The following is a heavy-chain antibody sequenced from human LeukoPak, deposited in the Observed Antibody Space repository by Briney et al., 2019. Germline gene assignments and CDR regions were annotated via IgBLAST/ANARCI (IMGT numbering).Heavy chain of an antibody. CDR3: ARDLYYYDSSGYKNWFDP. Sequence: GGSLRLSCAASGFSFSTYWMTWVRQAPGKGLEWVANIKGDESEEYHADSVMGRFTISRDNAKNSLYLQMNSLRAEDTAVYYCARDLYYYDSSGYKNWFDPWGQGTLVTVSS. CDR2: IKGDESEE. CDR1: GFSFSTYW. D-gene: IGHD3-22*01. V-gene: IGHV3-7*03. J-gene: IGHJ5*02.